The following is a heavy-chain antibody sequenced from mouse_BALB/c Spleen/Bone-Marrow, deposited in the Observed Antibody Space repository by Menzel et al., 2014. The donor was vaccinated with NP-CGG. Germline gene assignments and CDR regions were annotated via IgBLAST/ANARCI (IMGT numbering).Heavy chain of an antibody. D-gene: IGHD2-14*01. CDR1: DISITTGNYR. J-gene: IGHJ4*01. V-gene: IGHV3-5*02. CDR2: MYYSGTI. CDR3: ARDRYGYAMDY. Sequence: EVQVVESGPGLVKPSQTVSLTCTVTDISITTGNYRWSWIRQFPGNKLEWIGYMYYSGTITYNPSLTSRTTITRDTSXNQVFLEMNSLTAEDTATYFCARDRYGYAMDYWGQGTSVTVSS.